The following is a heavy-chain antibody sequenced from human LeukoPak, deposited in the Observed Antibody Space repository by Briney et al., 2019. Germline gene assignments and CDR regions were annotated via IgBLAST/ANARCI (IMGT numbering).Heavy chain of an antibody. Sequence: PGGSLRLSCAASGFTFSSYAMSWVRQAPGKGLEWVSAISGSGGSPYYADSVKGRFTISRDNSKNTLYLQMNSLRAEDTAVYYCAKDSTMVRGVPFDYWGQGTLVTVSS. J-gene: IGHJ4*02. V-gene: IGHV3-23*01. D-gene: IGHD3-10*01. CDR2: ISGSGGSP. CDR3: AKDSTMVRGVPFDY. CDR1: GFTFSSYA.